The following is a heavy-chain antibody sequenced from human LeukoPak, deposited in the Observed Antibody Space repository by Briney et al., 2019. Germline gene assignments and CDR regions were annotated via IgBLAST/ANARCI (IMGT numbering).Heavy chain of an antibody. CDR2: ISSSSSYI. Sequence: GGSLRLSCAASGFTFSTYSMNWVRQAPGKGLEWVSSISSSSSYIYYADSVKGRFTISRDNAKNSLYLQMNSLRAEDTAVYYCARDPSFITMVRGVIFDYWGQGTLVTVSS. CDR3: ARDPSFITMVRGVIFDY. CDR1: GFTFSTYS. J-gene: IGHJ4*02. D-gene: IGHD3-10*01. V-gene: IGHV3-21*01.